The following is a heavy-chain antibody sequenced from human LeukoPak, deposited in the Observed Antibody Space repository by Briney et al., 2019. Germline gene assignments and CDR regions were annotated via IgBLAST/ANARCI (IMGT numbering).Heavy chain of an antibody. CDR1: GGSFCGYY. Sequence: LETLSLTCAVSGGSFCGYYWSWIRQPPGKGLEWIGEINHSVSTNYNPSLKSRVAISVDTSKNQFTLKLSSVTAADTAVYYCARGLDFWSGYHFDYWGQGTLVTVSS. V-gene: IGHV4-34*01. CDR2: INHSVST. CDR3: ARGLDFWSGYHFDY. J-gene: IGHJ4*02. D-gene: IGHD3-3*01.